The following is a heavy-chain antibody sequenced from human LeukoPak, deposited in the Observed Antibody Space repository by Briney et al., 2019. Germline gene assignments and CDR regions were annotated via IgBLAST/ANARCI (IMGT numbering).Heavy chain of an antibody. CDR1: GFTFSNHG. J-gene: IGHJ3*01. CDR3: AKDISYYEDAFDF. V-gene: IGHV3-30*18. CDR2: ISEDGNNE. Sequence: PGGSLRLSCAASGFTFSNHGMHWVRQAPGKGLEWVAIISEDGNNEYYADSVKGRFTISRDNSKRTLYLQMNSLRAEDTAVYYCAKDISYYEDAFDFWGQGTMATVSS. D-gene: IGHD3-22*01.